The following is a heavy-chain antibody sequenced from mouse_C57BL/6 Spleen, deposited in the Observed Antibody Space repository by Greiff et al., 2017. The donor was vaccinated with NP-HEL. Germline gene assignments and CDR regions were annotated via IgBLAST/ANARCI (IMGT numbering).Heavy chain of an antibody. V-gene: IGHV1-26*01. CDR1: GYTFTDYY. CDR2: INPNNGGT. J-gene: IGHJ4*01. Sequence: EVQVVESGPELVKPGASVKISCKASGYTFTDYYMNWVKQSHGKSLEWIGDINPNNGGTSYNQKFKGKATLTVDKSSSTAYMELRSLTSEDSAVYYCARFPQYFFAMDYWGQGTSVTVSS. CDR3: ARFPQYFFAMDY. D-gene: IGHD3-2*02.